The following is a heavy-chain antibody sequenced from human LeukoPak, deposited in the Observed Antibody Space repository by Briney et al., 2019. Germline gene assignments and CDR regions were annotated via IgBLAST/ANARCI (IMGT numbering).Heavy chain of an antibody. CDR3: ARGGSTFDS. J-gene: IGHJ4*02. V-gene: IGHV3-7*05. Sequence: GGSLRLSCAASGFTFSSYWMSWVRQAPGKGLEWVAKIKQDGSEKYCVDSVKGRFNISRDNAKNSLYLQMNSLRAEDTAVYYCARGGSTFDSWGQGTLVTVSS. CDR2: IKQDGSEK. CDR1: GFTFSSYW.